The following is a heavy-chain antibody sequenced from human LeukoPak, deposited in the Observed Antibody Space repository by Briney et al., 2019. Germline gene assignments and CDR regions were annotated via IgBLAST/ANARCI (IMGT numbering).Heavy chain of an antibody. CDR3: ARDGLICSGGSCFFYYYYMDV. CDR1: GYTFTGYY. CDR2: INPNSGGT. Sequence: GASVKVSCKASGYTFTGYYMHWVRQAPGQGLEWMGWINPNSGGTNYAQKFQGRVTMTRDTSISTAYMELSRLRSDDTAVYYCARDGLICSGGSCFFYYYYMDVWGKGTTVTISS. V-gene: IGHV1-2*02. D-gene: IGHD2-15*01. J-gene: IGHJ6*03.